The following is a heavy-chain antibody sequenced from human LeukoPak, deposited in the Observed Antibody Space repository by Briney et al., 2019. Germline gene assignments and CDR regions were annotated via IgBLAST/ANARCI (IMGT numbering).Heavy chain of an antibody. V-gene: IGHV3-30-3*01. CDR1: GFTFSSYA. CDR2: ISYDGSNK. J-gene: IGHJ6*02. Sequence: GRSLRLSCAASGFTFSSYAMHWVRQAPGKGLEWVAVISYDGSNKYYADSVKGRFTISRDNSKNTLYLQMNSLRAEDTAVYYCARIGGYSGYDYRGSYYYYGMDVWGQGTTVTVSS. D-gene: IGHD5-12*01. CDR3: ARIGGYSGYDYRGSYYYYGMDV.